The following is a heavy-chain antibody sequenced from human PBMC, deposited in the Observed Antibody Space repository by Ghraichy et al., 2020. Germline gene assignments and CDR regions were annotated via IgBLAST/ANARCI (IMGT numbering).Heavy chain of an antibody. J-gene: IGHJ4*02. CDR2: ISFDGTDK. V-gene: IGHV3-30*18. CDR3: AKVRCSGGSCYGRSATMYSFDY. D-gene: IGHD2-15*01. Sequence: GGSLRLSCATSGFTFSNYGMHWVRQAPGKGLEWVAFISFDGTDKYYADSVKGRFTISRDNSKKTLYVQLNSLRAEDTAVYYCAKVRCSGGSCYGRSATMYSFDYWGRGTLVTVSS. CDR1: GFTFSNYG.